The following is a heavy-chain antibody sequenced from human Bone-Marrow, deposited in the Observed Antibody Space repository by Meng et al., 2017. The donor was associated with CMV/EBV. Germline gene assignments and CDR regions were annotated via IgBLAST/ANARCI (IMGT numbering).Heavy chain of an antibody. D-gene: IGHD2-15*01. Sequence: GESLKISCAASGFTFSSYSMNWVRQAPGKGLEWVSSISSISSYIYYADSVKGRFTISRDNAKNPLYLQMNSLRAEDTAVYYCARGWSRGGKSWADSFDTWAQGTMVTVSS. J-gene: IGHJ3*02. V-gene: IGHV3-21*01. CDR2: ISSISSYI. CDR1: GFTFSSYS. CDR3: ARGWSRGGKSWADSFDT.